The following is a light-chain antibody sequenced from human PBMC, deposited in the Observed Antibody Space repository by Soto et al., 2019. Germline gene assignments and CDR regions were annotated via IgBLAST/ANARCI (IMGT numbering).Light chain of an antibody. J-gene: IGKJ1*01. V-gene: IGKV3-11*01. CDR1: QSVSSY. Sequence: EILFTHSRTTLSLSPGGSPTLSCRASQSVSSYLDWYQKKPGQAPRLLICDASNRATGIPARFSGSGSGTDFTLTISTLEAEDFAVYYCQHRRTFGQGTRVDIK. CDR2: DAS. CDR3: QHRRT.